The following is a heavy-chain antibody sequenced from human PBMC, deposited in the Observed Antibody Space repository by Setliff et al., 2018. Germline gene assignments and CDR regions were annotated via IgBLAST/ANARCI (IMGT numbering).Heavy chain of an antibody. V-gene: IGHV4-39*01. D-gene: IGHD2-15*01. CDR1: DDSFTSSRYY. J-gene: IGHJ4*02. CDR3: ARDSGFIGHCTGGICFSY. CDR2: ISYSGTP. Sequence: NPSETLSLTCTVSDDSFTSSRYYWGWIRQAPGSGLEWIGSISYSGTPYYNASVESRVTISIDTSRNQFSLNLRSVTAADTAIYYCARDSGFIGHCTGGICFSYWGQGRLVTVSS.